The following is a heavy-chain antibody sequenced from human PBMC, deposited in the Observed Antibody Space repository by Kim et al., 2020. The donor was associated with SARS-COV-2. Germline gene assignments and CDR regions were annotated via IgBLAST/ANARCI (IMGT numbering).Heavy chain of an antibody. V-gene: IGHV4-39*01. D-gene: IGHD6-19*01. Sequence: SETLSLTCTVSGGSLSSSSYYWGWIRQPPGKGLEGIGTTYYSGNTYYNPSLKSRLTISVDTSKNQFPLKLGSVTAPDTAVFYCARHQRYSSVWYVAFYFYCRAVWGKGTTVTVS. CDR1: GGSLSSSSYY. J-gene: IGHJ6*03. CDR3: ARHQRYSSVWYVAFYFYCRAV. CDR2: TYYSGNT.